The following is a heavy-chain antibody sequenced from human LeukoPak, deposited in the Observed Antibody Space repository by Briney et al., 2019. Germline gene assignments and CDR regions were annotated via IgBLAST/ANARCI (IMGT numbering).Heavy chain of an antibody. J-gene: IGHJ5*02. Sequence: SETLSLTCTVSGGSISSSSYYWGWIRQPPGKGLEWIGSIYYSGSTYYNPSLKSRVTISVDTSKNQFSLKPSSVTAADTAVYYCARLYDFWSNWFDPWGQGTLVTVSS. CDR3: ARLYDFWSNWFDP. CDR2: IYYSGST. V-gene: IGHV4-39*07. D-gene: IGHD3-3*01. CDR1: GGSISSSSYY.